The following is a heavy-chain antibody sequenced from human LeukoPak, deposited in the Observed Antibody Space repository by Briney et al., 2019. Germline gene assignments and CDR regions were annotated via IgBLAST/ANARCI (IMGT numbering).Heavy chain of an antibody. Sequence: GGSLTLSCAASGFTISDYYMSWLRQAPGKGREGVSYISSSGSTIYYADSVQGRFTISRDNAKNSLYLQMNSLRAEDTAVYYCARPTKPYYYSYGMDVWGQGTTVTVAS. CDR3: ARPTKPYYYSYGMDV. CDR1: GFTISDYY. J-gene: IGHJ6*02. V-gene: IGHV3-11*01. CDR2: ISSSGSTI. D-gene: IGHD1-1*01.